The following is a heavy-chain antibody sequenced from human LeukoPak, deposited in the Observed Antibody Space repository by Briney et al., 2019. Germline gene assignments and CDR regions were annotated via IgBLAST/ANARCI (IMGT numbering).Heavy chain of an antibody. CDR2: ISGSGGST. J-gene: IGHJ4*02. CDR3: AKDLYISAHSGDY. D-gene: IGHD6-19*01. CDR1: GFIFSSYA. V-gene: IGHV3-23*01. Sequence: PGGSLRLSCAASGFIFSSYAMSWVRQAPGKGLEWVSAISGSGGSTYYADSVKGRFTIARDNSKNTLYLQMNSLRAEDTAVYYCAKDLYISAHSGDYWGQGTLVTVSS.